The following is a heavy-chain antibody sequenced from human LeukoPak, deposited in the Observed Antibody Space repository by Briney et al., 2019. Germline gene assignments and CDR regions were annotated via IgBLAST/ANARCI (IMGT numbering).Heavy chain of an antibody. CDR2: IKGDGSST. Sequence: GSLRLSCAASGFTFSSNWMHWVRQTPGKGLVWVSRIKGDGSSTSYADSVKGRFTISRDSAKNTLFLQMNSLRAEDTAVYYCVRDGVGAPPFDYWGQGALVTVSS. CDR3: VRDGVGAPPFDY. J-gene: IGHJ4*02. D-gene: IGHD1-26*01. CDR1: GFTFSSNW. V-gene: IGHV3-74*01.